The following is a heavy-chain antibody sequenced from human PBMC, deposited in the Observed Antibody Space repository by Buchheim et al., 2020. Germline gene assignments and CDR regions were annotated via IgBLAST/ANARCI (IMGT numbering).Heavy chain of an antibody. D-gene: IGHD4-11*01. CDR3: AGDFLQMTTGTGYGKDV. CDR1: GFTFSSYG. J-gene: IGHJ6*02. Sequence: QVQLVESGGGVVQPGRSLRLSCAASGFTFSSYGMHWVRQAPGKGLEWVAVIWYDGSNKYYADSVKGRFTISSDNSKTTQYLQMNSLRAEDTAVYYGAGDFLQMTTGTGYGKDVWGQGTT. V-gene: IGHV3-33*01. CDR2: IWYDGSNK.